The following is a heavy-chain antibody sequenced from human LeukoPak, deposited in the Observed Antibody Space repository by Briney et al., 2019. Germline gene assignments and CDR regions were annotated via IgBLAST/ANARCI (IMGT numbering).Heavy chain of an antibody. CDR3: ARRSSSGWYPDYYYYYMDV. Sequence: GGSLRLSCAASRFTFSSYGMHWVRQAPGKGLEWVSFIRYDGSDKYYADSVKGRFTISRDNSKNTLYLKMNSLRGEDTAVYYCARRSSSGWYPDYYYYYMDVRGKGTTVTISS. J-gene: IGHJ6*03. CDR1: RFTFSSYG. V-gene: IGHV3-30*02. D-gene: IGHD6-19*01. CDR2: IRYDGSDK.